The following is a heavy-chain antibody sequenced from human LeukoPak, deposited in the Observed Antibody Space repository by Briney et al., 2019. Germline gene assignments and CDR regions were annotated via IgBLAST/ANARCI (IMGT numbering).Heavy chain of an antibody. CDR2: ISGSGGST. Sequence: SGGSLRLSCAASGFTFSSYAMSWVRQAPGKGLEWVSAISGSGGSTYYADSVKGRFTISRDNFKNTLYLQMNSLRAEDTAVYYCASFGRSSWGAGDYWGQGTLVTVSS. CDR1: GFTFSSYA. J-gene: IGHJ4*02. D-gene: IGHD6-13*01. V-gene: IGHV3-23*01. CDR3: ASFGRSSWGAGDY.